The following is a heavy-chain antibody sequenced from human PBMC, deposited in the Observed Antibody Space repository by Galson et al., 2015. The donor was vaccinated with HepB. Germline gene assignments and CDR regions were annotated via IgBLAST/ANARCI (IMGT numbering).Heavy chain of an antibody. CDR1: GYTFTSYA. Sequence: SVKVSCKASGYTFTSYAMHWVRQAPGQRLEWMGWINAGNGNTKYSQKFQGRVTITRDTSASTAYMELSSLRSEDTAVYYCARDTVAAAGTEVEDYYYGMDVWGQGTTVTVSS. CDR2: INAGNGNT. J-gene: IGHJ6*02. V-gene: IGHV1-3*01. D-gene: IGHD6-13*01. CDR3: ARDTVAAAGTEVEDYYYGMDV.